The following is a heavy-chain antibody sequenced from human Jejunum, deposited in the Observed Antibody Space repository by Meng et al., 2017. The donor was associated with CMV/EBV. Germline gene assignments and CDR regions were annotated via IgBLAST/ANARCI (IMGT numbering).Heavy chain of an antibody. CDR3: ARELASWCYVDS. J-gene: IGHJ4*02. CDR1: GFIFSYYA. CDR2: ISNDGSNT. Sequence: QVQLVESGGGLVQTGRSLRLCCEASGFIFSYYAMHWVRQAPGKGLEWVAVISNDGSNTYFADSVKDRFTISRDNSKETLFLQMNSLRPEDTAVYYCARELASWCYVDSWGQGTLVTVSS. D-gene: IGHD2-8*01. V-gene: IGHV3-30-3*01.